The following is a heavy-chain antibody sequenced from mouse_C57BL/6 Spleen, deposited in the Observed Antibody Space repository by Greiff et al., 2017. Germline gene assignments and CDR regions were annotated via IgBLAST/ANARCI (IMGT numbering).Heavy chain of an antibody. CDR3: ARSPLDYYGISYWYFDV. CDR2: IDPSDSYT. CDR1: GYTFTSYW. Sequence: QVQLQQPGAELVRPGTSVKLSCKASGYTFTSYWMHWVKQRPGQGLEWIGVIDPSDSYTNYNQKFKGKATLTVDTSASTAYMQLSSLTSEDAAVYYCARSPLDYYGISYWYFDVWGTGTTVTVSS. V-gene: IGHV1-59*01. D-gene: IGHD1-1*01. J-gene: IGHJ1*03.